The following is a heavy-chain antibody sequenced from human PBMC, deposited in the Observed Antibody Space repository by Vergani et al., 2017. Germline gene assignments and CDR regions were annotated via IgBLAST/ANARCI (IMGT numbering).Heavy chain of an antibody. CDR3: ARETYYYDSSGYYYRWVFDY. CDR2: IYHRGST. V-gene: IGHV4-4*02. Sequence: QVQLQESGPGLVKPSGTLSLTCAVSGGSISSSNWWTWVRQPPGKGLEWIGEIYHRGSTTYNPSLKSRVTISVDTSKNQFSLKLSSVTAADTAVYYCARETYYYDSSGYYYRWVFDYWGQGTLVTVSS. J-gene: IGHJ4*02. CDR1: GGSISSSNW. D-gene: IGHD3-22*01.